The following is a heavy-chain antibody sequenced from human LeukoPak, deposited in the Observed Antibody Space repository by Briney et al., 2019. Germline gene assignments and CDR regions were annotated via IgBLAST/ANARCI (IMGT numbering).Heavy chain of an antibody. CDR3: ARIGQVSAAPPTYYYYYMDV. Sequence: SETLSLTCTVSGGSISSYYWSWIRQPPGKGLEWIGYIYYSGSTNYNPSLKSRVTISVDTSKNQFSLKLTSVTAADTAVYYCARIGQVSAAPPTYYYYYMDVWGKGTTVTISS. CDR2: IYYSGST. V-gene: IGHV4-59*01. D-gene: IGHD2-2*01. J-gene: IGHJ6*03. CDR1: GGSISSYY.